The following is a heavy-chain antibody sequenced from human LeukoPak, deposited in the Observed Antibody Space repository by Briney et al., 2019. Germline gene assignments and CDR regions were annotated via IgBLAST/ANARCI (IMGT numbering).Heavy chain of an antibody. V-gene: IGHV1-18*04. CDR2: ISAYNGNT. CDR1: GYTFTSYY. J-gene: IGHJ6*02. CDR3: ARDLEDSSGYEYYYYYGMDV. D-gene: IGHD3-22*01. Sequence: ASVKVSCKASGYTFTSYYMHWVRQAPGQGLEWMGWISAYNGNTNYAQKLQGRVTMTTDTSTSTAYMELRSLRSDDTAVYYCARDLEDSSGYEYYYYYGMDVWGQGTTVTVSS.